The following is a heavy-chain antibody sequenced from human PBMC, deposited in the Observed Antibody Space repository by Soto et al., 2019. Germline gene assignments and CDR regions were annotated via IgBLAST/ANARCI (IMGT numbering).Heavy chain of an antibody. CDR3: ARVALDIAAAGRGFDF. CDR2: INHSGST. J-gene: IGHJ4*02. Sequence: SETLSLTCAVYGGSFSGYYWSWIRQPPGKGLEWIGEINHSGSTNYNPSLKSRVTISVDTSKNQFSLKLSSVTAADTAVYYCARVALDIAAAGRGFDFSGETSLVTVS. V-gene: IGHV4-34*01. D-gene: IGHD6-13*01. CDR1: GGSFSGYY.